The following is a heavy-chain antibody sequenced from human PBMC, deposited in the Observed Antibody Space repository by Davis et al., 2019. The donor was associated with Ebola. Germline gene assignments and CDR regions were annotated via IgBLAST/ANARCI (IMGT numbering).Heavy chain of an antibody. CDR1: GYTFINYA. Sequence: ASVKVSCKASGYTFINYAIHWVRQAPGQRLEWMGWINAGDGKIIYSENFQGRLTITRDTSTSTAYMELRSLRSDDTAVYYCARVGAYYDILTGYPLESYYFDYWGQGTLVTVSS. J-gene: IGHJ4*02. V-gene: IGHV1-3*01. CDR2: INAGDGKI. CDR3: ARVGAYYDILTGYPLESYYFDY. D-gene: IGHD3-9*01.